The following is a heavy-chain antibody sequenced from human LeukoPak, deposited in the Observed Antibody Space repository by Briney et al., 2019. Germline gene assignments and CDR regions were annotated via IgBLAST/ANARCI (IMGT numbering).Heavy chain of an antibody. D-gene: IGHD6-13*01. V-gene: IGHV3-33*06. CDR3: AKSGVSSIEAAGPLDY. J-gene: IGHJ4*02. CDR1: GFTFSSYG. Sequence: GGSLRLSCAASGFTFSSYGMHWVRQAPGKGLEWVAVIWYDGSNKYYADSVKGRFTISRDNSKNTLYLQMNSLRAEDTAVYYCAKSGVSSIEAAGPLDYWGQGTLVTVSS. CDR2: IWYDGSNK.